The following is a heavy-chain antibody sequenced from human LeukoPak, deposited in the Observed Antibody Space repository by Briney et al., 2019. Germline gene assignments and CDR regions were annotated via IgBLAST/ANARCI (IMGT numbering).Heavy chain of an antibody. CDR2: INHRGST. Sequence: SETLSLTCAVYNGSFSGYYWSWLRQPPGKGLEWIGEINHRGSTNNNPSLKSRVTISVDTSKNQFSLKLTSVTAADTAVYYCARLDIAARPRHYYYYYMDVWGKGTTVTVSS. CDR3: ARLDIAARPRHYYYYYMDV. D-gene: IGHD6-6*01. CDR1: NGSFSGYY. J-gene: IGHJ6*03. V-gene: IGHV4-34*01.